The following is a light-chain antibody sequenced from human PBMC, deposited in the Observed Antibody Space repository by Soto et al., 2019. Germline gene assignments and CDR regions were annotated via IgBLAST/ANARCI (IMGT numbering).Light chain of an antibody. V-gene: IGKV3-20*01. CDR1: QSVSSSY. J-gene: IGKJ1*01. CDR2: GAS. CDR3: KQYGRSGYWR. Sequence: EVVLTQSPGTLSLSPGERATLSCRASQSVSSSYLAWYQQKPGQAPRLLVYGASSRTTGIPDSVSGSGSGTDFTRNITRLEPEDSAVYNCKQYGRSGYWRLCQGTKVYIK.